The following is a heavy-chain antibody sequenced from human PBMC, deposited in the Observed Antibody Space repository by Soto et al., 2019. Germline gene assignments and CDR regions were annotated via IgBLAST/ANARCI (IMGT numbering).Heavy chain of an antibody. Sequence: SETSLTCTVSGGSISSYYWSWIRQPAGKGLEWIGRIYTSGSTNYNPSLKSRVTMSVDTSKNQFSLKLSSVTAADTAVYYCARDDWYSSSWYFDYWGQGTLVTVSS. V-gene: IGHV4-4*07. CDR3: ARDDWYSSSWYFDY. J-gene: IGHJ4*02. D-gene: IGHD6-13*01. CDR2: IYTSGST. CDR1: GGSISSYY.